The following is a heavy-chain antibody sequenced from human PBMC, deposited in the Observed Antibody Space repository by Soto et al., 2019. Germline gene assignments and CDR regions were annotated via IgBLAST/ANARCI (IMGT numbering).Heavy chain of an antibody. CDR1: VFIFSSSD. CDR3: ARKSNSDMSGYDYFDY. J-gene: IGHJ4*02. CDR2: INYNGIYS. Sequence: PWWSLRLSCAASVFIFSSSDMTWFRQAPGKGLEYVSSINYNGIYSFYAEAAKGRFTIYRDNAKNSLYLQMNSLTAEDTAVYFCARKSNSDMSGYDYFDYWGQGTLVTVSS. D-gene: IGHD3-22*01. V-gene: IGHV3-21*06.